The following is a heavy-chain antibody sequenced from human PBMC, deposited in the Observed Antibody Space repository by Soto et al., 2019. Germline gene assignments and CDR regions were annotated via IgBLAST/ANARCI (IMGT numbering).Heavy chain of an antibody. D-gene: IGHD6-13*01. CDR2: ISAYNGNT. Sequence: ASVKVSCKASGYTFTSYGISWVRQAPGQGLEWMGWISAYNGNTNYAQKLQGRVTMTTDTSTGTAYMELRSLRSDDTAVYYCAGDSQSSSWTYYYYYGMDVWGQGTTVTVSS. V-gene: IGHV1-18*04. J-gene: IGHJ6*02. CDR1: GYTFTSYG. CDR3: AGDSQSSSWTYYYYYGMDV.